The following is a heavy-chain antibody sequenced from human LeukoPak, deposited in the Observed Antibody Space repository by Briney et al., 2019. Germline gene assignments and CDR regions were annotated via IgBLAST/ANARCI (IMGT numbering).Heavy chain of an antibody. D-gene: IGHD2-15*01. CDR3: AKDRGYCSGGSCQGLDY. J-gene: IGHJ4*02. V-gene: IGHV3-7*01. CDR1: GFPFSSYW. CDR2: IKQDGGET. Sequence: GGSLRLSCAASGFPFSSYWMAWVRQAPGKGLEWVASIKQDGGETFYVDSVKGRFTISRDNAKNTLYLQMNSLRAEDTAVYYCAKDRGYCSGGSCQGLDYWGQGTLVTVSS.